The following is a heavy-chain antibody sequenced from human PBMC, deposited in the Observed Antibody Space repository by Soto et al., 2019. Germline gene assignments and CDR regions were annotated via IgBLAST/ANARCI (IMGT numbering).Heavy chain of an antibody. CDR2: IDPSDSYT. CDR1: GYSFTSYW. V-gene: IGHV5-10-1*01. CDR3: ARHCSSTSCYGSIGFDP. D-gene: IGHD2-2*01. J-gene: IGHJ5*02. Sequence: GESLKISCKGSGYSFTSYWISWVRQMPGKGLEWMGRIDPSDSYTNYSPTFQGHVTISADKSISTAYLQWSSLKASDTAMYYCARHCSSTSCYGSIGFDPWGQGTLVTVSS.